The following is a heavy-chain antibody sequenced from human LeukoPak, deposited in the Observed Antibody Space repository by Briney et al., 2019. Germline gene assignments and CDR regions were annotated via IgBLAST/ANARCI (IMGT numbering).Heavy chain of an antibody. J-gene: IGHJ4*02. Sequence: GGSLRLSCAASGFTFDDYGMSWVRQAPGKGLERVSGINLNGGSTGYADSVKGRVTISRHSAKNSLYLQMNSLRAEDTALYYCARDKPRPYYDFWSGYYVGSSFDYWGQGTLVTVSS. CDR1: GFTFDDYG. V-gene: IGHV3-20*04. CDR3: ARDKPRPYYDFWSGYYVGSSFDY. CDR2: INLNGGST. D-gene: IGHD3-3*01.